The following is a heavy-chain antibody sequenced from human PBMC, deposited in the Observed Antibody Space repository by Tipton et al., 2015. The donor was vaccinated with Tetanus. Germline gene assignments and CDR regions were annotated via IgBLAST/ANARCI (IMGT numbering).Heavy chain of an antibody. CDR3: ARDHFRTLTRPASFYNWFDP. J-gene: IGHJ5*02. V-gene: IGHV4-34*01. CDR2: ISHSGSS. CDR1: GGSFSLYY. Sequence: TLSLTCTVSGGSFSLYYWNWVRQSPGKGLEWIGEISHSGSSSYSPSLKSRVTISVDTSKNQFSLRLRSVAAADTAVYYCARDHFRTLTRPASFYNWFDPWGQGTLVTVSS. D-gene: IGHD3/OR15-3a*01.